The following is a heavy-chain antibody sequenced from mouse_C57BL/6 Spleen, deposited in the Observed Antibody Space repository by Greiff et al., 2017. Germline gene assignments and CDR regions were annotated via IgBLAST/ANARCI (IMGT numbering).Heavy chain of an antibody. CDR3: ARGGWDGGYYAMDY. V-gene: IGHV1-59*01. J-gene: IGHJ4*01. CDR1: GYTFTSYW. D-gene: IGHD4-1*01. Sequence: QVQLQQSGAELVRPGTSVKLSCKASGYTFTSYWLHWVKQRPGQGLAWIGVIDPSDSYTNYNQKFKGKATLTVYTSSSTAYMQLSSLTSEDSAVYYCARGGWDGGYYAMDYWGQGTSVTVSS. CDR2: IDPSDSYT.